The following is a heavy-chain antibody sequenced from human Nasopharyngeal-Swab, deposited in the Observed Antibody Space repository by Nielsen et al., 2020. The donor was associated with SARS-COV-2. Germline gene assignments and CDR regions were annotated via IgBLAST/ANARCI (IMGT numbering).Heavy chain of an antibody. J-gene: IGHJ4*02. CDR3: ARVAGLIAAAGDY. Sequence: WIRQPPGKGLEWVSSISSSSNYIYYADSVKGRFTISRDNAKNSLYLQMNSLRAEDTAVYYCARVAGLIAAAGDYWGQGTLVTVSS. D-gene: IGHD6-13*01. V-gene: IGHV3-21*01. CDR2: ISSSSNYI.